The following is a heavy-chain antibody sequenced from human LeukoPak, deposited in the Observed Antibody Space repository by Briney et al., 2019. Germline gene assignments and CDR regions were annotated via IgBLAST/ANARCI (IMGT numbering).Heavy chain of an antibody. CDR2: IYYSGST. CDR1: GGSISSYY. V-gene: IGHV4-59*01. CDR3: ARGEGGDPFDY. J-gene: IGHJ4*02. Sequence: SETLSLTCTVSGGSISSYYWSWIRQPPGKGLEWIGYIYYSGSTNYNPSLKSRVTISVDTSKNQFSLKLSSVTAADTAVYYCARGEGGDPFDYWGQGTLVTVSS. D-gene: IGHD2-21*01.